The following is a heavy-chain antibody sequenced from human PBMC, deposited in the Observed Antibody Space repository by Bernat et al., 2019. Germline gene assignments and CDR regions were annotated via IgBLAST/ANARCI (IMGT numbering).Heavy chain of an antibody. CDR1: GYTFTGYY. CDR2: INPNSGGT. CDR3: ARAIAYSSSWYYDYYYYMDV. D-gene: IGHD6-13*01. J-gene: IGHJ6*03. V-gene: IGHV1-2*04. Sequence: QVQLVQSGAEVKKPGASVKVSCKASGYTFTGYYMHWVRQAPGQGLEWMGWINPNSGGTNYAQKFQGWVTMTRDTSISTAYMELSRLRSDDTAVYYCARAIAYSSSWYYDYYYYMDVWGKGTTVTVSS.